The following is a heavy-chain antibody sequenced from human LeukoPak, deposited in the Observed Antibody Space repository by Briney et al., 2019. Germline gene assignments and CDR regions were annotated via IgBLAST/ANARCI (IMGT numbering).Heavy chain of an antibody. CDR3: ARGNGFIIDY. V-gene: IGHV3-7*01. Sequence: GGSLRLSFEASGFTLSSNWMNWVRQAPGKGLEWVAIIKQDGSEKYYVDSVKGRFTISRDNAKNSLYLQMNSLRADDTAVYYCARGNGFIIDYWGQGTLVTVSS. D-gene: IGHD2-8*01. J-gene: IGHJ4*02. CDR2: IKQDGSEK. CDR1: GFTLSSNW.